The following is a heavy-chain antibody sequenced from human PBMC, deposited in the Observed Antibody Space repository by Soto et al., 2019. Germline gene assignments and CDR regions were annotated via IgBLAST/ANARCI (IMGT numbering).Heavy chain of an antibody. V-gene: IGHV1-69*01. CDR1: GGTFSSYA. CDR3: ARGVAVAGTSTDFDY. Sequence: GXSVKVSCKASGGTFSSYAISWVRQAPGQGLEWMGGIIPIFGTANYAQKFQGRVTITADESTSTAYMELSSLRSEDTAVYYCARGVAVAGTSTDFDYWGQGTLVTVSS. J-gene: IGHJ4*02. CDR2: IIPIFGTA. D-gene: IGHD6-19*01.